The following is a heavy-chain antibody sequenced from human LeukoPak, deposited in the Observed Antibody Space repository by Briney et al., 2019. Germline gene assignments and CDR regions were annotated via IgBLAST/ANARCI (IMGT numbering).Heavy chain of an antibody. CDR1: AFTFSSYW. CDR2: IKQDGSEM. D-gene: IGHD1-14*01. J-gene: IGHJ4*02. CDR3: ARRYFDC. Sequence: GGSLRLSCAASAFTFSSYWMSWVRQAPGKGLEWVANIKQDGSEMYYVDSVKGRFTISRDNAKNSLYLQMNSLRAEDTAVYYCARRYFDCWGQGTLVTVSS. V-gene: IGHV3-7*01.